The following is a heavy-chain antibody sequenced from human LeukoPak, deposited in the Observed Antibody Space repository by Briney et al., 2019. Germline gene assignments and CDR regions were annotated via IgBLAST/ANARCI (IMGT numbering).Heavy chain of an antibody. Sequence: GRSLRLSCAASGFTFSKAWMNWVRQAPGKGLEWVARIKTKSQGGTTDYTAPVKGRFAISRDDSENRLYLQMNSLKSEDTAVYYCAVGLGKTATDYWGQGTLVTVSS. CDR2: IKTKSQGGTT. V-gene: IGHV3-15*05. CDR1: GFTFSKAW. D-gene: IGHD1-14*01. CDR3: AVGLGKTATDY. J-gene: IGHJ4*02.